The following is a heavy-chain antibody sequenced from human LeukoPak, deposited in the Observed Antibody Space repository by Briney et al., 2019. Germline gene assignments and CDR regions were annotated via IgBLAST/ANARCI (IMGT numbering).Heavy chain of an antibody. CDR3: ASLPYSAPFSFGY. CDR2: IYSGGNT. D-gene: IGHD2-15*01. Sequence: GGSLRLSCAASGFTVSSNYMSWVRQAPGKGLEWVSVIYSGGNTYYADSVKGRFTISRDNSKNTLYLQMNSLRAEDTAVYYCASLPYSAPFSFGYWGQGTLVTVSS. J-gene: IGHJ4*02. CDR1: GFTVSSNY. V-gene: IGHV3-53*01.